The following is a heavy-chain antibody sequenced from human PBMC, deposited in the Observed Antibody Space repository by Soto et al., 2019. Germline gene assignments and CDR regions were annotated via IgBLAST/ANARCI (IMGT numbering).Heavy chain of an antibody. CDR2: INPISGRT. Sequence: QVQLVQSGAEVKKPGASVKLSCKASGYTFTRYYMHWVRQAPGQGLEWLGMINPISGRTSTAQKYQSRVTVTRDTCTSTVDMELSSRRSDDTAVYFCARKGWGDIWGQGSMVTVSS. J-gene: IGHJ3*02. D-gene: IGHD7-27*01. V-gene: IGHV1-46*01. CDR3: ARKGWGDI. CDR1: GYTFTRYY.